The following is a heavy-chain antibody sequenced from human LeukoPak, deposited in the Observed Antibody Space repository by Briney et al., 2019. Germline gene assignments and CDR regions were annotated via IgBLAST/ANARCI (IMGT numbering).Heavy chain of an antibody. V-gene: IGHV4-34*01. CDR1: GGSFSGYY. D-gene: IGHD3-22*01. CDR3: ARLYYYDSSGYYHLDY. J-gene: IGHJ4*02. CDR2: INHSGST. Sequence: SSETLSLTCAVYGGSFSGYYWNWIRQPPGKGLEWIGEINHSGSTNYNPSLKSRVTISVDTSKNQFSLKLSSVTAADTAVYYCARLYYYDSSGYYHLDYWGQGTLVTVSS.